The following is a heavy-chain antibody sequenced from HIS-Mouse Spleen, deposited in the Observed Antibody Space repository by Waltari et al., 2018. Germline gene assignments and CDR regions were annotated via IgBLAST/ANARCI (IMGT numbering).Heavy chain of an antibody. J-gene: IGHJ2*01. Sequence: QLQLQESGPGLVKPSETLALTCTVSDDSISSRSYYWVWIRQPPGKGLEWIGSIYYSGSTYYNPSLKSRVTISVDTSKNQFSLKLSSVTAADTAVYYCAREIPYSSSWYDWYFDLWGRGTLVTVSS. CDR1: DDSISSRSYY. V-gene: IGHV4-39*07. D-gene: IGHD6-13*01. CDR3: AREIPYSSSWYDWYFDL. CDR2: IYYSGST.